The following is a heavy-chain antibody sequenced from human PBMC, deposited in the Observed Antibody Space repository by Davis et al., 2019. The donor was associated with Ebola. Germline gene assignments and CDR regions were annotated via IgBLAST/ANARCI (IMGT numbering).Heavy chain of an antibody. V-gene: IGHV1-69*10. CDR1: GGTFSSYA. CDR3: ARDRGYSYGFSYYYYYMDV. Sequence: SVKVSCKASGGTFSSYAISWVRQAPGQGLEWMGGIIPILGIANYAQKFQGRVTITADESTSTAYMELSSLRSEDTAVYYCARDRGYSYGFSYYYYYMDVWGKGTTVTVSS. D-gene: IGHD5-18*01. CDR2: IIPILGIA. J-gene: IGHJ6*03.